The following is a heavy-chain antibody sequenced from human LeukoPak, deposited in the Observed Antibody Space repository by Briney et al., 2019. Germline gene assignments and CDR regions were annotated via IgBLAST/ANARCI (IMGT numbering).Heavy chain of an antibody. V-gene: IGHV4-31*03. CDR1: GGSISSGDYY. CDR3: ARSAPVTTVGY. J-gene: IGHJ4*02. CDR2: IYYSGST. D-gene: IGHD4-17*01. Sequence: PSETLSLTCTVSGGSISSGDYYWSWIRQPPGKGLEWIGYIYYSGSTYYNPSLKSRVIISVDTSKNQFSLKLISVTAADTAVYYCARSAPVTTVGYWGQGTLVTVSS.